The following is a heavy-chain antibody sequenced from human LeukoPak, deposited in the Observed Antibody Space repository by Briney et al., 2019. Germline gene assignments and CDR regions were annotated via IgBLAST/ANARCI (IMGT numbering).Heavy chain of an antibody. Sequence: ASVKVSCKASGYTITGYYMHWVRQAPGQGLEWMGWINPNSGGTNYAQKFQGRVTMTRDTSISTAYMELSRLGSDDTAVYYCASARGITIFGVVIGWFDPWGQGTLVTVSS. CDR2: INPNSGGT. D-gene: IGHD3-3*01. V-gene: IGHV1-2*02. CDR3: ASARGITIFGVVIGWFDP. CDR1: GYTITGYY. J-gene: IGHJ5*02.